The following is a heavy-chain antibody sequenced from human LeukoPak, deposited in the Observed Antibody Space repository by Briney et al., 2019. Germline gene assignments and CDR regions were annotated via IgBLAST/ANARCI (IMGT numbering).Heavy chain of an antibody. J-gene: IGHJ4*02. D-gene: IGHD1-14*01. V-gene: IGHV1-69*05. Sequence: GASVKVSCKASGGTFSSYAISWVRQAPGQGLEWMGRIIPIFGTANYAQKFQGRVTITTDESTSTAYMELSSLRSEDTAVYYCARVGRTRKLFDYWGQGTLVTVSS. CDR3: ARVGRTRKLFDY. CDR1: GGTFSSYA. CDR2: IIPIFGTA.